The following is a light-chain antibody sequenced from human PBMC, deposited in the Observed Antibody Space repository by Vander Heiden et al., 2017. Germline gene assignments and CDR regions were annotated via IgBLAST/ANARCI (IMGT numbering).Light chain of an antibody. CDR1: QGIRND. CDR2: AAS. J-gene: IGKJ1*01. Sequence: DIQMTQSPSSLSASVGDRVTITCRASQGIRNDLGCYQQKPGKAPKRLIYAASSSQSPVPSTLPPCPSGTEFTLTMSSLHLADFTTYYSRQQKTSPQTFGQWTKVELK. V-gene: IGKV1-17*01. CDR3: RQQKTSPQT.